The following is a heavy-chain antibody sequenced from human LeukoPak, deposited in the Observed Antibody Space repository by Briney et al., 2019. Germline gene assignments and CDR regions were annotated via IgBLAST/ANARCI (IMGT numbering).Heavy chain of an antibody. Sequence: GGSLRLSCAASGFIFSNYGMNWVRQAPGKGLVWVSRISSDGTYTNYADSVRGRFTISRDNAKNTLYQQMNSLRAEDTAVYYCARGQRLDSYGYQYYFDYWGQGTLVTVSS. V-gene: IGHV3-74*01. CDR1: GFIFSNYG. CDR2: ISSDGTYT. D-gene: IGHD5-18*01. J-gene: IGHJ4*02. CDR3: ARGQRLDSYGYQYYFDY.